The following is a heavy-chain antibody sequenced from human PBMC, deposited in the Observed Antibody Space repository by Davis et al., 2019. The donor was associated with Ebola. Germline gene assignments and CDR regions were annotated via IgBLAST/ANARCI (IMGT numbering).Heavy chain of an antibody. J-gene: IGHJ4*02. Sequence: GGSLRLSCAASGFTVSSNYMSWVRQAPGKGLEWVSVIYSGGSTYYADSVKGRFTISRDNSKNTVYLQMNSLRAEDTAIYYCAKGGTLADGLDDWGQGTLVTVSS. CDR1: GFTVSSNY. V-gene: IGHV3-66*01. CDR3: AKGGTLADGLDD. D-gene: IGHD3-16*01. CDR2: IYSGGST.